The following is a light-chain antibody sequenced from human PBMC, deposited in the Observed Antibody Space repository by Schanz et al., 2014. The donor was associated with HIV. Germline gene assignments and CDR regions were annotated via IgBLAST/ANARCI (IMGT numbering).Light chain of an antibody. CDR3: QQYKSHSPFT. CDR1: QSISSW. J-gene: IGKJ2*01. V-gene: IGKV1-5*01. CDR2: AAS. Sequence: DIQMTQSPSTLSASVGDRVTITCRASQSISSWLAWYQQKPGKAPKLLIYAASSLPSGVPSRFSGSGSGTDFTLTITSLQPDDFATYYCQQYKSHSPFTFGQGTKIEIK.